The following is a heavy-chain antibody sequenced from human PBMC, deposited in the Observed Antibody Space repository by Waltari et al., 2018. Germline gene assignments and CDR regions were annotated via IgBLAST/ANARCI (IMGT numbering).Heavy chain of an antibody. V-gene: IGHV4-59*01. D-gene: IGHD4-17*01. Sequence: QVQLQESGPGLVKPSETLSLTCTVSGGSISSYYWSWIRQPPGKGLEWIGYIYYSWSTNYNPSLKSRVTISVDTSKNQFSLKLSSVTAADTAVYYCARDSGTVTSFFDYWGQGTLVTVSS. CDR3: ARDSGTVTSFFDY. CDR1: GGSISSYY. CDR2: IYYSWST. J-gene: IGHJ4*02.